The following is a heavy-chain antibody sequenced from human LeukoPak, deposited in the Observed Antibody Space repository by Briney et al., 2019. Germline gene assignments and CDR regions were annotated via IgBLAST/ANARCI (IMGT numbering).Heavy chain of an antibody. CDR1: GFTFSSYS. CDR3: AKASTHSIGPMDV. CDR2: ISWNSGSI. D-gene: IGHD3-22*01. V-gene: IGHV3-9*03. Sequence: QAGGSLRLSCAASGFTFSSYSMNWVRQAPGEGLEWVSGISWNSGSIGYADSVKGRFTISRDNAKNSLYLQMNSLRAEDMALYYCAKASTHSIGPMDVWGKGTTVTVSS. J-gene: IGHJ6*03.